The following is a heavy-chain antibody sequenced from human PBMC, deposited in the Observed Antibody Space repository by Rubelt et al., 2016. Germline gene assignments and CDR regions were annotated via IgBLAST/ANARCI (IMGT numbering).Heavy chain of an antibody. V-gene: IGHV1-2*02. CDR2: FNPNSGGT. J-gene: IGHJ4*02. Sequence: QVQLVQSGAEVKKPGASVKVSCKASGYTFTDYYMHWVRQAPGQGLEWMGWFNPNSGGTEYAQNFQGRVTMTRETSISTAYMELSRLRSDDTAVYYCVTVSPKKSDFDYWGQGTLVTVSS. CDR1: GYTFTDYY. CDR3: VTVSPKKSDFDY.